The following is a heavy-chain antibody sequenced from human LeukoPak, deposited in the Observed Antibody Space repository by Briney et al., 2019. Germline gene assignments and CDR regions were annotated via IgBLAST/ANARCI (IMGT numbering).Heavy chain of an antibody. V-gene: IGHV3-30*18. D-gene: IGHD1-26*01. CDR3: AKDRTVGASYWYFDL. J-gene: IGHJ2*01. Sequence: GGSLRLSCAASGFTFSSYGMHWVRQAPGKGLEWVAVISYDGSNKYYADSVKGRFTISRDSSKNTLFLHMNTLRAEDTAVYYCAKDRTVGASYWYFDLWGRGTLVTVSS. CDR2: ISYDGSNK. CDR1: GFTFSSYG.